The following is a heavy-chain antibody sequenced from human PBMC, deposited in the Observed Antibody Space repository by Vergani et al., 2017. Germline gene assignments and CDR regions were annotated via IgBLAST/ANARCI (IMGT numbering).Heavy chain of an antibody. CDR3: ARDLTRYSTASRRYFDY. V-gene: IGHV3-21*01. CDR1: GFTFGSYS. D-gene: IGHD5-12*01. CDR2: ISSGSSYM. J-gene: IGHJ4*02. Sequence: EVQLVESGGGLVKPGESPRLSCVASGFTFGSYSMIWVRQAPGKGLEWVSSISSGSSYMYYADSVKGRFTISRDNAKNSLYLQMNSLRAEDTAVYYCARDLTRYSTASRRYFDYWGQGTLVTVSS.